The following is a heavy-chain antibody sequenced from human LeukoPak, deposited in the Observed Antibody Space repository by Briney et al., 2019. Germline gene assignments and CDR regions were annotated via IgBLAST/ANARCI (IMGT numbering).Heavy chain of an antibody. J-gene: IGHJ4*02. D-gene: IGHD2-8*01. V-gene: IGHV3-53*01. CDR3: ATEGIYCTNGVCYRKYYFDY. CDR1: GFTVSSNY. CDR2: IYSGGST. Sequence: PGGSLRLSCAAFGFTVSSNYMSWVRQAPGKGLEWVSVIYSGGSTYYADSVKGRFTISRDNSKNTLYLQMNSLRAEDTAVYYCATEGIYCTNGVCYRKYYFDYWGQGTLVTVSS.